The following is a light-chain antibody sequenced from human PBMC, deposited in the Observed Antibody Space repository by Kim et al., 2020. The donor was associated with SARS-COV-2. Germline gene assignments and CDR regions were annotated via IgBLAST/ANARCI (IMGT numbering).Light chain of an antibody. CDR1: SSDVGGYNY. V-gene: IGLV2-8*01. J-gene: IGLJ2*01. Sequence: PGQSVTSSCTGTSSDVGGYNYVSWYQQHPGKAPKLMIYEVSKRPSGVPVRFSGSKSGNTASLTVSGLQAEDEADYYCSSYAGSNRVFGGGTQLTVL. CDR2: EVS. CDR3: SSYAGSNRV.